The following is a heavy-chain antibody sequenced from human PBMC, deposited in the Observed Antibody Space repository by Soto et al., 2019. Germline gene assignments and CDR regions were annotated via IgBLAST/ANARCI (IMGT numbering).Heavy chain of an antibody. CDR2: ISDSGGST. CDR1: GFTFSSYA. J-gene: IGHJ6*02. Sequence: EVQLLESGGGLVQPGGSLRLSCAASGFTFSSYAMSWVRQAPGKGLEWVSAISDSGGSTYYADSVQGRFTISRDNSKHALYLQMNSLRAEDTAVYYCANYPPVYYYYYYGMDVWGQGTTVTVSS. CDR3: ANYPPVYYYYYYGMDV. V-gene: IGHV3-23*01.